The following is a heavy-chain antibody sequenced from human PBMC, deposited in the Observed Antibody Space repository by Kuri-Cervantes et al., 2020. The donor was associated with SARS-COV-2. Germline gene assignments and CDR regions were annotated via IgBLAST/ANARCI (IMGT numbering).Heavy chain of an antibody. CDR1: GGSISSYY. CDR2: IYSSGST. Sequence: GSLRLSCTVSGGSISSYYWSWIRQPAGQGLEWIGRIYSSGSTNYNPSLKSRVTMSIDTSTNQFSLRLTSVTAADTAVYYCASSHITTYYYYYMEVWGKGTTVTVSS. V-gene: IGHV4-4*07. CDR3: ASSHITTYYYYYMEV. D-gene: IGHD1-20*01. J-gene: IGHJ6*03.